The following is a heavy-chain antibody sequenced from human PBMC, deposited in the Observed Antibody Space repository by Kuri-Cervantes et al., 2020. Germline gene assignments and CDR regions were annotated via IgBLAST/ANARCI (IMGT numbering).Heavy chain of an antibody. CDR1: GFTFSSYA. CDR3: ARDLDGKDY. CDR2: ISYDGSNK. V-gene: IGHV3-30-3*01. D-gene: IGHD3/OR15-3a*01. J-gene: IGHJ4*02. Sequence: GGSLRLSCAASGFTFSSYAMHWVRQAPGKGLEWVAVISYDGSNKYYADSVKGRFTISRDNSKNTLYLQMNSLRAEDTAVYYCARDLDGKDYWGQGTLVTVSS.